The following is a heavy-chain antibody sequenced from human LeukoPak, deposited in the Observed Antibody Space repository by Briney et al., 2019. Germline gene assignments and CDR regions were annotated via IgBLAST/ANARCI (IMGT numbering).Heavy chain of an antibody. CDR1: GDSISSYY. Sequence: SETLSLTCTVSGDSISSYYWSWIRQPPGKGLEWIGYIYTSGGTNYIPSLKGRVTISIDTSKIQFSLKLSSVTAADSAVYYCARLTRLSTSPDRYYLDYWGQGTLVTVSS. V-gene: IGHV4-4*09. CDR2: IYTSGGT. J-gene: IGHJ4*02. CDR3: ARLTRLSTSPDRYYLDY. D-gene: IGHD6-6*01.